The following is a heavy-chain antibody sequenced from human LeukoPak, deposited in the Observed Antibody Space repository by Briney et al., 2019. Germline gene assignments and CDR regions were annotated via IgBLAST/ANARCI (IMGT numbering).Heavy chain of an antibody. CDR2: INHSGST. V-gene: IGHV4-34*01. CDR3: ARGSLCFHQ. CDR1: GGSFSGYY. J-gene: IGHJ4*02. Sequence: SETLSLTCAAYGGSFSGYYWSWIRQPPGKGLEWIGEINHSGSTNYNPSLKSRVTISVDTSKNQFSLKLSSVTAADTAVYYCARGSLCFHQWGQGTLVTVSS.